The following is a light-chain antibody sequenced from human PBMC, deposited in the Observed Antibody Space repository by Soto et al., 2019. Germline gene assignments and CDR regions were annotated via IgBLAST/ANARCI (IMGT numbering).Light chain of an antibody. CDR2: DTS. CDR3: QQCGSSPS. J-gene: IGKJ1*01. CDR1: QSVSSSY. V-gene: IGKV3-20*01. Sequence: EIVLTQSPGTLSLSPGERATLSCRASQSVSSSYLAWYQQKPGQAPRLLIYDTSSRATGIPDRFRGSGSGTDFTLAIRRLETEDFAVHYCQQCGSSPSFGQGTKVELK.